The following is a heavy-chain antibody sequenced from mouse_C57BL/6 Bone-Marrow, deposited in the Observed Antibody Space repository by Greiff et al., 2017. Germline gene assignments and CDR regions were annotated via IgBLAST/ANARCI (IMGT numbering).Heavy chain of an antibody. CDR1: GYTFTTYP. D-gene: IGHD2-1*01. CDR2: FHPYNDDT. CDR3: ARGGNYGGYYFDY. Sequence: QVHLQQSGAELVKPGASVKMSCKASGYTFTTYPITWMKQNPGQSLEWIGNFHPYNDDTKYNEKFKGKATLTVEKSSSTVYLQLSRLTSDDSAVYYCARGGNYGGYYFDYWGQGTTLTVSS. J-gene: IGHJ2*01. V-gene: IGHV1-47*01.